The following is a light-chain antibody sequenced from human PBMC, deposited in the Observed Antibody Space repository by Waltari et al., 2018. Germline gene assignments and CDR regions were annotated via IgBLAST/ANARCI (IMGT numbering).Light chain of an antibody. J-gene: IGKJ4*01. CDR1: LSLNSNY. V-gene: IGKV3-20*01. Sequence: EIVLTQSPGTLSLSPGDRGTLSCRASLSLNSNYLAWYQQKPGRAPRLLIYGTSTRATGTPDRFIGSVSGTDFTLTISRLEPEDFAVYFCQQYDSSPLTFGGGSRVEIK. CDR3: QQYDSSPLT. CDR2: GTS.